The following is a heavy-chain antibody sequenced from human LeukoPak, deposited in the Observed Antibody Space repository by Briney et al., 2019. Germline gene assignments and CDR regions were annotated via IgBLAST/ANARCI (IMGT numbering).Heavy chain of an antibody. CDR1: GGSISSYY. D-gene: IGHD6-13*01. J-gene: IGHJ4*02. CDR3: ARYIAAGGYFDY. V-gene: IGHV4-59*01. Sequence: PSETLSLTCTVSGGSISSYYWSWTRQPPGKGLEWIGYIYYSGSTNYNPSLKSRVTISVDTSKNQFSLKLSSVTAADTAVYYCARYIAAGGYFDYWGQGTLVTVSS. CDR2: IYYSGST.